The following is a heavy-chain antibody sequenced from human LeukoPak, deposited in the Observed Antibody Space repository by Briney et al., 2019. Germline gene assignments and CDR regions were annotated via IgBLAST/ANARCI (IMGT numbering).Heavy chain of an antibody. J-gene: IGHJ6*02. CDR2: ISSRSSTI. D-gene: IGHD2-2*01. V-gene: IGHV3-48*01. CDR3: ARDSVYCSSTSCYGYYYGMDV. Sequence: PGGSLRLSCAASGFTFSSYSMNWVRQAPGKGLEWVSYISSRSSTIYYADSVKGRFTISRDNAKNSLYLQMNSLRAEDTAVYYCARDSVYCSSTSCYGYYYGMDVWGQGTTVTVSS. CDR1: GFTFSSYS.